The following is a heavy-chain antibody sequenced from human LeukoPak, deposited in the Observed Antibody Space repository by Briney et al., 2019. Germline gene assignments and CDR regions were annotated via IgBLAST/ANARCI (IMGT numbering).Heavy chain of an antibody. CDR2: MNPNSGNT. Sequence: ASVKVSCKASGYTFAGYDINWVRQATGQGLEWMGWMNPNSGNTGYAQKFQGRVTMPRNTSISTAYMELSSLRSEDTAVYYCARELSSSWYGSDYWGQGTLVTVSS. CDR1: GYTFAGYD. CDR3: ARELSSSWYGSDY. D-gene: IGHD6-13*01. V-gene: IGHV1-8*01. J-gene: IGHJ4*02.